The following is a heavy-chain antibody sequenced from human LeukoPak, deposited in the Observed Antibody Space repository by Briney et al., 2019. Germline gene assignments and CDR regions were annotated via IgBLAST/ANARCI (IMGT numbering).Heavy chain of an antibody. J-gene: IGHJ4*02. CDR2: FNPDAGAG. CDR3: ARSGSNWSCGN. Sequence: ASVKVSCKASGYTFSHYGMQWVRQAPGQALEWMGWFNPDAGAGRYSPKFQGRVAMTGDASAATAYMELSSLTSEDTAVYYCARSGSNWSCGNWGQGTLVTVSS. V-gene: IGHV1-3*01. D-gene: IGHD2-21*01. CDR1: GYTFSHYG.